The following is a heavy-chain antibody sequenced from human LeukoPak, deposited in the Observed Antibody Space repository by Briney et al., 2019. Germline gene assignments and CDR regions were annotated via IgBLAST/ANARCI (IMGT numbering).Heavy chain of an antibody. Sequence: GGSLRLSCAASGFTFSSYGMHWVRQAPGKGLEWVAVISYDGSNKYYADSVKGRFTISRDNSKNSLYLQMNSLRAEDTAVYYCAREHSGYDFPGRDYYYMDVWGKGTTVTVSS. CDR1: GFTFSSYG. CDR2: ISYDGSNK. CDR3: AREHSGYDFPGRDYYYMDV. D-gene: IGHD5-12*01. J-gene: IGHJ6*03. V-gene: IGHV3-30*03.